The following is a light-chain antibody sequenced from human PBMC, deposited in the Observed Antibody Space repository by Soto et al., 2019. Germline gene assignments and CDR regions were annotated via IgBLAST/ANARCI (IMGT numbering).Light chain of an antibody. V-gene: IGKV3-20*01. Sequence: EIVLTQSPGTLSLSPGERATLSCRASQSVSRTYLAWYQQKPVQAPMLLIYATSSRATGIPDRFSGSGSGKDFTLTISRLEPEDFAVYYCQQYGRSGTFGQGTKVEIK. J-gene: IGKJ1*01. CDR3: QQYGRSGT. CDR1: QSVSRTY. CDR2: ATS.